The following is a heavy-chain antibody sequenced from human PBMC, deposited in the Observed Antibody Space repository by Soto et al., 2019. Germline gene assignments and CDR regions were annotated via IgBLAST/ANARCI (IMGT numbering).Heavy chain of an antibody. J-gene: IGHJ4*02. CDR1: GFTFSSYG. V-gene: IGHV3-30*18. CDR2: ISYDGSNK. Sequence: GGSLRLSCAASGFTFSSYGMHWVRQAPGKGLEWVAVISYDGSNKYYADSVKGRFTISRDNSKNTLYLQMNSLRAEDTAVYYCAKLRDDILTGSTYFDYWGQGTLVTVSS. CDR3: AKLRDDILTGSTYFDY. D-gene: IGHD3-9*01.